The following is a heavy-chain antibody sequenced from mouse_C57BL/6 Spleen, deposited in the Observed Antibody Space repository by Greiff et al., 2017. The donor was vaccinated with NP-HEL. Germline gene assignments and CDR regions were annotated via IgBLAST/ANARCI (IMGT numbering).Heavy chain of an antibody. CDR3: ARPLYEGFAY. J-gene: IGHJ3*01. V-gene: IGHV1-4*01. D-gene: IGHD1-1*01. Sequence: VKLMESGAELARPGASVKMSCKASGYTFTSYTMHWVKQRPGQGLEWIGYINPSSGYTKYNQKFKDKATLTADKSSSTAYMQLSSLTSEDSAVYYCARPLYEGFAYWGQGTLVTVSA. CDR1: GYTFTSYT. CDR2: INPSSGYT.